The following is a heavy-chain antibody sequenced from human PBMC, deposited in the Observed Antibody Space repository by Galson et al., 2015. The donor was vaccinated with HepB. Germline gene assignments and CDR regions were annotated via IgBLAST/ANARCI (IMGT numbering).Heavy chain of an antibody. CDR3: AREVGATTRYFDY. V-gene: IGHV4-59*01. Sequence: ETLSLTCTVSGGSISSYYWSWIRQPPGKGLERIGYIYYSGSTNYNPSLKSRVTISVDTSKNQFSLKLSSVTAADTAVYYCAREVGATTRYFDYWGQGTLVTVSS. J-gene: IGHJ4*02. CDR2: IYYSGST. D-gene: IGHD1-26*01. CDR1: GGSISSYY.